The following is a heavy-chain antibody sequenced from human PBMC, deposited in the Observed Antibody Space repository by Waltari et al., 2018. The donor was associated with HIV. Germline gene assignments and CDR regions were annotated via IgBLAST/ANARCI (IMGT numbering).Heavy chain of an antibody. CDR2: TYYMSEWRF. CDR1: RDSLSSNTSA. V-gene: IGHV6-1*02. CDR3: VRDSYGFDI. J-gene: IGHJ5*02. Sequence: QVRLQQSGPGLMKTSQTLSLTCDISRDSLSSNTSAWNWVRRSPSRGFEWLGKTYYMSEWRFDYAGSMKGRLSISVDIAMNQFSLHLTSLIPDDTATYYCVRDSYGFDIWGQGNPV. D-gene: IGHD3-16*01.